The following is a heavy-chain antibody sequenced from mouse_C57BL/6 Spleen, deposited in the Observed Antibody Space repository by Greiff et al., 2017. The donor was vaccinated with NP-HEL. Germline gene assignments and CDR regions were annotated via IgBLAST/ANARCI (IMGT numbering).Heavy chain of an antibody. V-gene: IGHV14-4*01. CDR2: IDPENGDT. Sequence: VQLQQSGAELVRPGASVKLSCTASGFNIKDDYMHWVKQRPEQGLEWIGWIDPENGDTEYASKFQGKATITADTSSNTAYLQLSSLTSEDTAVYYCTNGIRWGKFDYWGQGTTLTVSS. D-gene: IGHD5-2*01. J-gene: IGHJ2*01. CDR3: TNGIRWGKFDY. CDR1: GFNIKDDY.